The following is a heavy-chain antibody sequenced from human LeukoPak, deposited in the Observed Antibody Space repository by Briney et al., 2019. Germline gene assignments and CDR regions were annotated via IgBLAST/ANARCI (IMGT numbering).Heavy chain of an antibody. CDR3: ARDVSYGWYYFDY. D-gene: IGHD5-18*01. Sequence: GGSLRLSCTASGFTFSNYWMHWVRQVPGKGLVWVSRINSDGSSTSYADSVKGRFTISRDNAKNTLYLQMNSLRAEDTAVYYCARDVSYGWYYFDYWGQGTLVTVSS. J-gene: IGHJ4*02. V-gene: IGHV3-74*01. CDR2: INSDGSST. CDR1: GFTFSNYW.